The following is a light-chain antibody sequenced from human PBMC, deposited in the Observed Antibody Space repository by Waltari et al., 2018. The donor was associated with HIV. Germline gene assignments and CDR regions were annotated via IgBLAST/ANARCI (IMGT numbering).Light chain of an antibody. J-gene: IGLJ3*02. CDR2: LKRDGSN. CDR3: QTWGTGIQV. Sequence: QLVLTQSPSASASLGASVKLTCTLRSGHSNYAIASHPQQPEKGPRYLMNLKRDGSNSKGDGIPDRFSGSSSGAERYLTISSLQSEDEADYYCQTWGTGIQVFGGGTKLTVL. V-gene: IGLV4-69*02. CDR1: SGHSNYA.